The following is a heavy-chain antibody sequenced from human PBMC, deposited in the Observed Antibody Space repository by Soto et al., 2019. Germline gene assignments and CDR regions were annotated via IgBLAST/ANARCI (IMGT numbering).Heavy chain of an antibody. CDR2: IYYSGST. V-gene: IGHV4-59*01. CDR3: ARFPTYYDIFAPGSRHAFDI. CDR1: GGSISSYY. Sequence: SETLSLTCTVSGGSISSYYWSWIRQPPGKGLEWIGYIYYSGSTNYNPSLKSRVTISVDTSKNQFSLKLSSVTAADTAVYYCARFPTYYDIFAPGSRHAFDIWGQGTMVTVSS. J-gene: IGHJ3*02. D-gene: IGHD3-9*01.